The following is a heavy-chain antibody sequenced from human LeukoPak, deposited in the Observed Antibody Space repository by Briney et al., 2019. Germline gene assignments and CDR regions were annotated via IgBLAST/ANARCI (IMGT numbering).Heavy chain of an antibody. Sequence: GASVKVSCKASGGTFSSYAISWVRQAPGQGLEWMGRIIPILGIANYAQKFQGRVTITADKSTSTAYMELSSLRSEDTAVYYCATGYYDSSGYLPGYWGQGTLVTVSS. CDR2: IIPILGIA. V-gene: IGHV1-69*04. J-gene: IGHJ4*02. D-gene: IGHD3-22*01. CDR3: ATGYYDSSGYLPGY. CDR1: GGTFSSYA.